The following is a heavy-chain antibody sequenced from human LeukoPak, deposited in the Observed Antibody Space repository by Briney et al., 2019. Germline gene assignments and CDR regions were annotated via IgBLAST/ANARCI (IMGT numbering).Heavy chain of an antibody. CDR1: GGSISSGSYY. J-gene: IGHJ5*02. V-gene: IGHV4-61*02. CDR3: ARDSPFDP. CDR2: IYSSGST. Sequence: PSETLSLTCTVSGGSISSGSYYWSWIRQPAGKGLEWIGRIYSSGSTNYNPSLKSRVTISLDTSKNQFSLKLSSVTAADTAVYYCARDSPFDPWGQGTLVTVSS.